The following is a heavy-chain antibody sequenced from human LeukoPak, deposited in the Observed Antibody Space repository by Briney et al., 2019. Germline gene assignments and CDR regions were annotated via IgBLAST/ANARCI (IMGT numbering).Heavy chain of an antibody. J-gene: IGHJ4*02. CDR3: ARSNVAAPAAF. CDR1: GYTLTELS. Sequence: ASVKVSCKVSGYTLTELSMHWVRQAPGKGLEWMGGFDPEDGETIYAQKLQGRVTMTTDTSTSTAYMELRSLRSDDTAVYYCARSNVAAPAAFWGQGTLVTVSS. D-gene: IGHD2-15*01. V-gene: IGHV1-24*01. CDR2: FDPEDGET.